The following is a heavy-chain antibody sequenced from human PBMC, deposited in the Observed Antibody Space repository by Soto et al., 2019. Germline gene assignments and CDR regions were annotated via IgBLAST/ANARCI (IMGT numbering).Heavy chain of an antibody. Sequence: QLQLQESGPGLVKPSETLSLTCTVSGDSGGFISSSSYHWGWIRQPPGKGLEWIGNIYYSGSTYYNPSLKSRFTIYGDTSENQFSLRLTSVTAADTAVYHCARHPPYGPLDYWGQGTLVTVYS. CDR3: ARHPPYGPLDY. CDR1: GDSGGFISSSSYH. V-gene: IGHV4-39*01. CDR2: IYYSGST. D-gene: IGHD4-17*01. J-gene: IGHJ4*02.